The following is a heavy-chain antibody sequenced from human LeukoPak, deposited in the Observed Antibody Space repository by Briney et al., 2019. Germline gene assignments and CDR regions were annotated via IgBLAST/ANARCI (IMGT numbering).Heavy chain of an antibody. Sequence: QPGGSLRLSCAASGFTFSSYWMSWARQVPGKGLEWVANIKQDGSEENYVDPVRGRFSISRDNAKNSLYLQMNSVRAEDTAVYYCARDLGWYRVDYWGQGTLVTVSS. CDR1: GFTFSSYW. CDR3: ARDLGWYRVDY. D-gene: IGHD6-19*01. CDR2: IKQDGSEE. J-gene: IGHJ4*02. V-gene: IGHV3-7*01.